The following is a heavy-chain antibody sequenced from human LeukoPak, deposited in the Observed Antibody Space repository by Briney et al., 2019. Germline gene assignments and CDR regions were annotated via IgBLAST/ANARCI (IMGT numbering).Heavy chain of an antibody. CDR2: IYYSGST. Sequence: SETLSLTCTVSGGSISSYYWSWIRQPPGKGLEWIGYIYYSGSTNYNPSLKSRVTISVDTSKNQFSLKLSSVTAADTAVYYCAGGLRCYPGHGRFDPWGQGTLVTVFS. CDR3: AGGLRCYPGHGRFDP. J-gene: IGHJ5*02. D-gene: IGHD1-1*01. CDR1: GGSISSYY. V-gene: IGHV4-59*08.